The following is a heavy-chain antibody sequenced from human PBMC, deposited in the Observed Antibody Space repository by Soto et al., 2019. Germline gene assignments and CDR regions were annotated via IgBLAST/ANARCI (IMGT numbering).Heavy chain of an antibody. J-gene: IGHJ4*02. CDR3: ATLAVAGTRYYFDY. CDR1: GGSISSSSYY. V-gene: IGHV4-39*01. D-gene: IGHD6-19*01. CDR2: IYYSGST. Sequence: QLQLQESGPGLVKPSETLSLTCTVSGGSISSSSYYWGWIRQPPGKGLVWIGSIYYSGSTYYNPSLKSRVTISVDTSKNQFSLKLSSVTAADTAVYYCATLAVAGTRYYFDYWGQGTLVTVSS.